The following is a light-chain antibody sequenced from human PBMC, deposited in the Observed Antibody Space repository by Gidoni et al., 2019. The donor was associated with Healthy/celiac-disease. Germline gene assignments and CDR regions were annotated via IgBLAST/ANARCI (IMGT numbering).Light chain of an antibody. CDR2: DAS. J-gene: IGKJ5*01. V-gene: IGKV1-33*01. Sequence: DIQMTQSPSSLSASVGDRVTITCQASQDISNYLNWYQQKPGKAPKLLIYDASNLETVVPSRFSGSGSGTDFTFTISSLQPEDIATYYCQQYDNLHTITFGQGTRLEIK. CDR3: QQYDNLHTIT. CDR1: QDISNY.